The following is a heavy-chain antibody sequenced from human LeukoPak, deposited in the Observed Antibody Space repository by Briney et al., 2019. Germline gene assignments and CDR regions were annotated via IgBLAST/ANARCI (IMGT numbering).Heavy chain of an antibody. Sequence: GGSLRLSCAASGFNFSRYIMNWVRQAPGKGLEWVSAISTSSSYIYYAASVKGRFTISRDNAKHPLYLQVNSLRGEDTAVYYCARVGAKQLVGEIDYWGQGTLVTVSS. CDR2: ISTSSSYI. V-gene: IGHV3-21*01. D-gene: IGHD6-6*01. CDR1: GFNFSRYI. CDR3: ARVGAKQLVGEIDY. J-gene: IGHJ4*02.